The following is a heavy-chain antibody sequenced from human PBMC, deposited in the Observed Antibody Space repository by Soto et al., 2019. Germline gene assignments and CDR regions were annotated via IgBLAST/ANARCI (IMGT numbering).Heavy chain of an antibody. J-gene: IGHJ4*02. D-gene: IGHD3-9*01. CDR2: TYDRSKWYN. CDR3: ARRFFDLGSAFDF. Sequence: PSQAVSLNCVISVDSVSNKNTAWNWIRQSPSGGLEWLGRTYDRSKWYNDYATSMKSRITISPDTSKNQFSLHLNSVTPEDTAVYFCARRFFDLGSAFDFWGKGTPVTVSS. CDR1: VDSVSNKNTA. V-gene: IGHV6-1*01.